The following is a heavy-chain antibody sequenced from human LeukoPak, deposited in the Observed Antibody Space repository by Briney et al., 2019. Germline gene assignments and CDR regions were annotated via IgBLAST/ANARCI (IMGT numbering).Heavy chain of an antibody. J-gene: IGHJ4*02. V-gene: IGHV3-23*01. CDR2: ISGSGGST. CDR1: GFTFSSYA. CDR3: AKGPPALVRGVHPHIYYDY. Sequence: GGSLRLSCAASGFTFSSYAMSWVRQAPGKGLEWVSAISGSGGSTYYADSVKGRFTISRDNSKNTLYLQMNSLRAEDTAVYYCAKGPPALVRGVHPHIYYDYWGQGTLVIVSS. D-gene: IGHD3-10*01.